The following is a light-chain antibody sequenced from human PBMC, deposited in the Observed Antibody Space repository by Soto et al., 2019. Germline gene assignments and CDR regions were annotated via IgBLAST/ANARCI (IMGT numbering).Light chain of an antibody. V-gene: IGKV3-11*01. J-gene: IGKJ4*01. CDR2: DAS. Sequence: EIVLTQSPATLSLSPGERATLSCRASQSVSSYLAWYQQKPGQAPRLLIYDASNRATGIPARFSGSGSGADFTLTISSLEPEDFALYYCQQHINWPLTFGGGTKVDI. CDR3: QQHINWPLT. CDR1: QSVSSY.